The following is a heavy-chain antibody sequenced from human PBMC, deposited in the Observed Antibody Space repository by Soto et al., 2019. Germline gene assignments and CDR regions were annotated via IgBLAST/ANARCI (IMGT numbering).Heavy chain of an antibody. CDR3: ARDPGYYDSSGNFDY. V-gene: IGHV1-69*06. CDR2: IIPIFGTA. J-gene: IGHJ4*02. Sequence: SVKVSCKASGGTFSSYAISWVRQAPGQGLEWMGGIIPIFGTANYAQKFQGRVTITADKSTSTAYMELSSLRSEDTAVYYCARDPGYYDSSGNFDYWGQGTLVTVSS. CDR1: GGTFSSYA. D-gene: IGHD3-22*01.